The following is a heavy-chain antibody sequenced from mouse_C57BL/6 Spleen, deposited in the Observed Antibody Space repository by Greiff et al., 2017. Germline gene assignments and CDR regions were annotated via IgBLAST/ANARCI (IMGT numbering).Heavy chain of an antibody. V-gene: IGHV1-53*01. CDR1: GYTFTSYW. Sequence: QVQLQQPGTELVKPGASVKLSCKASGYTFTSYWMHWVKQRPGQGLEWIGNINPSNGGTNYNEKFKSKATLTVDKSSSTAYMQLSSLTSEDSAIYDCACYDGYYVRYFDYWGQGTTLTVSS. D-gene: IGHD2-3*01. CDR2: INPSNGGT. J-gene: IGHJ2*01. CDR3: ACYDGYYVRYFDY.